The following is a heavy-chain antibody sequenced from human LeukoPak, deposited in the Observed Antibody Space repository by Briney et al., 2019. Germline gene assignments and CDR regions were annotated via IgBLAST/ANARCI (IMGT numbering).Heavy chain of an antibody. D-gene: IGHD1-26*01. CDR2: ISSRSGSSI. CDR1: GFTVSSNY. V-gene: IGHV3-11*04. Sequence: GGSLRLSCAASGFTVSSNYMSWVRQAPGKGLEWVSYISSRSGSSIYYADSVKGRFSVSRDNAKNSLYLQMNSLRAEDTAVYYCARVEYSGSPGDYWGQGTLVTVSS. CDR3: ARVEYSGSPGDY. J-gene: IGHJ4*02.